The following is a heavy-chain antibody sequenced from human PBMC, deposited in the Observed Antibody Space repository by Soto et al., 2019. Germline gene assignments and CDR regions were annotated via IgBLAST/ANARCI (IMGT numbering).Heavy chain of an antibody. CDR3: ARGGYQQPYSLDV. V-gene: IGHV3-33*01. J-gene: IGHJ6*03. D-gene: IGHD6-13*01. CDR2: IWYDGSNK. Sequence: GGSLRLSCAASGFTFSSYGMHWVRQAPGKGLEWVAVIWYDGSNKYYADSVKGRFTISRDNSKNTLYLQMNSLRAEDTAVYYCARGGYQQPYSLDVWGKGTSVTVSS. CDR1: GFTFSSYG.